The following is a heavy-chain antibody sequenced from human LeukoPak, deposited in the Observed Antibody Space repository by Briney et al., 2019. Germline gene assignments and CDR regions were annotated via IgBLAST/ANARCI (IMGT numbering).Heavy chain of an antibody. V-gene: IGHV3-23*01. CDR2: ISGSGGST. Sequence: PGGSLRLSCAASGFTFSSYAMSWVRQAPGKGREWVSAISGSGGSTYYADSVKGRFTISRDNSKNTLYLQMNSLRAEDTAVYYCAKARAGYNSYYFDYWGQGTLVTVSS. D-gene: IGHD5-24*01. CDR1: GFTFSSYA. J-gene: IGHJ4*02. CDR3: AKARAGYNSYYFDY.